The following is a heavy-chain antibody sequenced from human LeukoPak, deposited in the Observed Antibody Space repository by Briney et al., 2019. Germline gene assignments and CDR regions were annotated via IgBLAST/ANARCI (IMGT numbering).Heavy chain of an antibody. Sequence: SETLSLTCTVSGGSISSRGYSWSWVRQPPGKGLEWIAYIFHTGTTYYNPSLESRVTISVDGSKNQFSLNVTSVTAADTAFYYCARSGYTYGLDYWGQGIPVTVSS. J-gene: IGHJ4*02. CDR1: GGSISSRGYS. CDR2: IFHTGTT. CDR3: ARSGYTYGLDY. D-gene: IGHD5-18*01. V-gene: IGHV4-30-2*01.